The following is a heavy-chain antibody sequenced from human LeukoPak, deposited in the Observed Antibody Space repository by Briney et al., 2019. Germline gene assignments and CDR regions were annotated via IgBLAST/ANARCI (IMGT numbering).Heavy chain of an antibody. Sequence: ASVKVSCKASGYTFTNYGVHWVRQAPGQGLEWMGWINTNTGNPTYAQDFTGRFVFSLDTSVSTAYLQISSLKAEDTAVYYCARKAPPVAGGIYIDSWGQGTLVTVSS. J-gene: IGHJ4*02. D-gene: IGHD6-19*01. CDR2: INTNTGNP. CDR3: ARKAPPVAGGIYIDS. CDR1: GYTFTNYG. V-gene: IGHV7-4-1*02.